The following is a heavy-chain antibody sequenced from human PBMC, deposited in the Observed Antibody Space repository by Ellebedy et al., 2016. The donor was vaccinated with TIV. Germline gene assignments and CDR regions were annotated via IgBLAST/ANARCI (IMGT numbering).Heavy chain of an antibody. Sequence: AASVKVSCKASGYTFTGYYIHWVRQAPGQGLEWVAWINPNSGDTAYAQNLQGRVTVTGDTSISTAYMELSRLISDDTAVYYCVRDLTNYGSSPYWGQGTLVTVSS. J-gene: IGHJ4*02. CDR1: GYTFTGYY. V-gene: IGHV1-2*02. CDR3: VRDLTNYGSSPY. CDR2: INPNSGDT. D-gene: IGHD3-22*01.